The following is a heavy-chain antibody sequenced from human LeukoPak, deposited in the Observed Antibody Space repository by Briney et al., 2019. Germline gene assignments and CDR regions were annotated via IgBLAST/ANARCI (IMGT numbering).Heavy chain of an antibody. Sequence: PGGSLRLSCAASGFTLSSYWTTWVRQAPGKGLEWVANIEQDGSEKYYVDSVKGRFTISRDNANNSLYLQMNSLRAEDTAVYYCARATDYVDIYDAFDIWGQGTMVTVSS. CDR3: ARATDYVDIYDAFDI. J-gene: IGHJ3*02. V-gene: IGHV3-7*01. CDR2: IEQDGSEK. CDR1: GFTLSSYW. D-gene: IGHD4-17*01.